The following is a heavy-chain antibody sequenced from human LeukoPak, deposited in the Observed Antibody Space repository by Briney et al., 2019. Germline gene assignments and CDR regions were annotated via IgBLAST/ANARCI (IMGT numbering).Heavy chain of an antibody. CDR1: GFTFSSYS. CDR3: ARALGTGSSSLGYNYGMDV. D-gene: IGHD6-6*01. J-gene: IGHJ6*02. CDR2: ISSSSSTI. V-gene: IGHV3-48*01. Sequence: GGSLRLSCAASGFTFSSYSTKWVRQAPGKGLEWVSYISSSSSTIYYADSVKGRFTISRDNAKNSLSLQMNSLRAEDTAVYYCARALGTGSSSLGYNYGMDVWGQGTTVTVSS.